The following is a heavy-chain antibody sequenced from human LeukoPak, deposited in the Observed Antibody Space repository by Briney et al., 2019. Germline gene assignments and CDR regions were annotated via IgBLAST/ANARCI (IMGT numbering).Heavy chain of an antibody. CDR1: GFTFSDYY. V-gene: IGHV3-11*01. CDR3: ARVVGCSGGSCYYYYYYMDV. CDR2: ISSSGSTI. D-gene: IGHD2-15*01. Sequence: PGGSLRLSCAASGFTFSDYYMSWIRQAPGKGLEWVSYISSSGSTIYYADSVKGRFTISRDNAKNSLYLQMNSLRAEDTAVYYCARVVGCSGGSCYYYYYYMDVWGKGTTVTISS. J-gene: IGHJ6*03.